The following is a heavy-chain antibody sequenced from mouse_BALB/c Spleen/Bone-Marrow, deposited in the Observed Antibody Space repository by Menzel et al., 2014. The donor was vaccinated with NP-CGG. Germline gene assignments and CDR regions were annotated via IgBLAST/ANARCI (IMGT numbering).Heavy chain of an antibody. Sequence: VKLQESGPGLVAPSQSLSITCTVSGFSLTNYGVHWVRPPPGKGLEWLGVIWAGGSTNYNSALMSRLSISKDNSKNXVFLKMNSLQTDDTAMYYCARRGDGYYLDYWCQGTTPTVSS. D-gene: IGHD2-3*01. J-gene: IGHJ2*01. V-gene: IGHV2-9*02. CDR1: GFSLTNYG. CDR2: IWAGGST. CDR3: ARRGDGYYLDY.